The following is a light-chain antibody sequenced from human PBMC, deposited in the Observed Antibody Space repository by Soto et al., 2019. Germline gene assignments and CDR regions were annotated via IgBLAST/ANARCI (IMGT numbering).Light chain of an antibody. CDR2: DDS. CDR3: QVWDSSSDHWV. CDR1: NIGSKS. V-gene: IGLV3-21*02. J-gene: IGLJ3*02. Sequence: SYELTQPPSVSVAPGQTARITCGGNNIGSKSVHWYQQKPGQAPVLVVYDDSDRPSGITERFSGSNSGNTATLTISRVEAGDEADYYCQVWDSSSDHWVFGGGTKLTV.